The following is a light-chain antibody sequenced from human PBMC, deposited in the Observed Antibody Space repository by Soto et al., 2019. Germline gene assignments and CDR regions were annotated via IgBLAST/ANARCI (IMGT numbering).Light chain of an antibody. CDR2: DVS. CDR1: SSDVGGYNY. J-gene: IGLJ2*01. V-gene: IGLV2-14*01. CDR3: SSYTSSSTLG. Sequence: QSVLTQPASVSGSPGQSITISCTGTSSDVGGYNYVSWYQQHPGKAPKLMIYDVSNRPSGVSNRFSGSKSGNTASLTISGLQVEDEADYYCSSYTSSSTLGFGGGTKVTVL.